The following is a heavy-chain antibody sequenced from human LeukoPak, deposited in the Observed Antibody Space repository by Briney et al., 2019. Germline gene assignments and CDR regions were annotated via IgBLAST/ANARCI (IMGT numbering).Heavy chain of an antibody. J-gene: IGHJ4*02. Sequence: PGGSLRLSCAASGFTFSSYSMNWVRQAPGKGLEWVSSISSSSSHIYYADSVKGRFTISRGNAKNSLYLQMNSLRAEDTAVYYCARDKWSDIVASQRVPFDYWGQGTLVTVSS. D-gene: IGHD5-12*01. CDR1: GFTFSSYS. CDR2: ISSSSSHI. V-gene: IGHV3-21*01. CDR3: ARDKWSDIVASQRVPFDY.